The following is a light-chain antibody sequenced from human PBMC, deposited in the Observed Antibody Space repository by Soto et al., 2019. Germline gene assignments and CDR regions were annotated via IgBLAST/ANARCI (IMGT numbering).Light chain of an antibody. V-gene: IGLV2-14*01. CDR3: TSYSRYRVLV. CDR1: SSDIGGYKY. CDR2: EVS. J-gene: IGLJ3*02. Sequence: QSVLTQPPSVCGSLGQSITISCTGTSSDIGGYKYVSWYQQHPGKAPKLIIFEVSNRPSGVSDRFSGSNSGNTASLTISGLQAEDEADYYCTSYSRYRVLVFGGGTKVTVL.